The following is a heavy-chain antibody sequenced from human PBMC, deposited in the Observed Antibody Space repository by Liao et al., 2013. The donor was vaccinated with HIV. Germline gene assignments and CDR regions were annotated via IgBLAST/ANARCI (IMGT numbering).Heavy chain of an antibody. CDR2: VQSSGNA. CDR3: AREQWLPPLFNWFDP. D-gene: IGHD3-22*01. CDR1: GGSIGTFY. V-gene: IGHV4-4*08. J-gene: IGHJ5*02. Sequence: QVRLQESGPGLVKPSATLSLTCSVSGGSIGTFYWTWIRHSPGKGLEWIGYVQSSGNADYNPSLKSRVVISVDTSKNQFSLKLRSVTAADTAVYYCAREQWLPPLFNWFDPWGQGALVTVSS.